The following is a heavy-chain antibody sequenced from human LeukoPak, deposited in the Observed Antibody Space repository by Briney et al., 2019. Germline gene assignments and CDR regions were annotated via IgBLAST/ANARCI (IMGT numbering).Heavy chain of an antibody. CDR3: ARGEPAFSSGWYTYYFDY. Sequence: PSETLSLTCTVSGGSISSYYWSWIRQTLGKGLEWIGYIYYSGTTNYNPSLRSRVAISLDTSKNQFSLKLSSVTAADTAVYYCARGEPAFSSGWYTYYFDYWGQGTLVTVSS. CDR1: GGSISSYY. V-gene: IGHV4-59*01. CDR2: IYYSGTT. D-gene: IGHD6-19*01. J-gene: IGHJ4*02.